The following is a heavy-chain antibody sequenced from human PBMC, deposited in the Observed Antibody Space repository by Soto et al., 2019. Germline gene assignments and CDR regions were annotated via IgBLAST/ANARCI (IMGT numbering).Heavy chain of an antibody. J-gene: IGHJ6*02. CDR2: IYYSGST. CDR1: GGSVSSGSYY. D-gene: IGHD5-18*01. Sequence: NPSETLSLTCTVSGGSVSSGSYYWSWIRQPPGKGLEWIGYIYYSGSTNYNPSLKSRVTISVDTSKIQFSLKLSSVTAADTAVYYCARDNRWIQLWSRGDYYGMDVWGQGTTVTVSS. V-gene: IGHV4-61*01. CDR3: ARDNRWIQLWSRGDYYGMDV.